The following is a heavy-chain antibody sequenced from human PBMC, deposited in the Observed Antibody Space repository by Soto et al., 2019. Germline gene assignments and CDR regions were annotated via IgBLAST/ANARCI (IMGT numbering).Heavy chain of an antibody. CDR1: GGSISSSSYY. D-gene: IGHD3-22*01. V-gene: IGHV4-39*01. J-gene: IGHJ4*02. CDR2: IYYSGST. Sequence: SXTLSLTCTVSGGSISSSSYYWGWIRQPPGKGLEWIGSIYYSGSTYYNPSLKSRVTISVDTSKNQFSLKLSSVTAADTAVYYCARGLSYDSSGYYYDTLDYWGQGTRVTVSS. CDR3: ARGLSYDSSGYYYDTLDY.